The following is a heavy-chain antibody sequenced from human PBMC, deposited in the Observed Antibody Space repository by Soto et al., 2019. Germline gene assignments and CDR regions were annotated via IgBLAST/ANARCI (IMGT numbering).Heavy chain of an antibody. Sequence: SETLSLTCAVYGGSFSGYYWSWIRQPPGKGLEWIGEINHSGSTNYNPSLKSRVTISVDRSSHQFSLSLTSVTAADTAFYYCARDGAWRGFDVWGQGTTVTVSS. J-gene: IGHJ6*02. CDR3: ARDGAWRGFDV. CDR2: INHSGST. CDR1: GGSFSGYY. D-gene: IGHD1-26*01. V-gene: IGHV4-34*01.